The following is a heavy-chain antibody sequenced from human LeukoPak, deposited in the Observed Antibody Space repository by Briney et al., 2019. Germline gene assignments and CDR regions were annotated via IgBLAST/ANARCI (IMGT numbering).Heavy chain of an antibody. Sequence: GKSLRLSCAASGSTFSNYAMSWVRQAPGKGLEWVSSISGSGGITYYANSVKGRFTISRDNSKNTLDLQMNSLRAEDTAIYYCAKGPVAVAGYYFDHWGQGTLVTVSS. D-gene: IGHD6-19*01. J-gene: IGHJ4*02. CDR1: GSTFSNYA. CDR2: ISGSGGIT. CDR3: AKGPVAVAGYYFDH. V-gene: IGHV3-23*01.